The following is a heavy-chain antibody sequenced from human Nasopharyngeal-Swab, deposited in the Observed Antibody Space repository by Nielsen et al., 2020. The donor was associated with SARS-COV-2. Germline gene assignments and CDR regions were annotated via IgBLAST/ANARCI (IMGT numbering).Heavy chain of an antibody. CDR3: ARTGDSSGWYSSFDY. V-gene: IGHV4-61*01. CDR1: GGSVSSGSYY. J-gene: IGHJ4*02. D-gene: IGHD6-19*01. CDR2: IYYSGST. Sequence: SETLSLTCTVSGGSVSSGSYYWSWIRQPPGKGLEWIGYIYYSGSTNYNPSLKSRVTISVDTSKNQFSLKLSSVTAADTAVYYCARTGDSSGWYSSFDYWGQGTLVTVSS.